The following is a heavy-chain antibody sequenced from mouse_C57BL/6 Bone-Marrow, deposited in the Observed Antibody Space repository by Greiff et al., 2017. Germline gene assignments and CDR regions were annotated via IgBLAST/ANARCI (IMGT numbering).Heavy chain of an antibody. CDR2: IYPGSGST. CDR3: ARGTTVVATDY. J-gene: IGHJ2*01. Sequence: QVQLKQPGAELVKPGASVQMSCKASGYTFTSYWITWVKQRPGQGLEWIGDIYPGSGSTNYNEKFKSKATLTVDTSSSTAYMQLSSLTSEDSAVYYCARGTTVVATDYWGQGTTLTVSS. V-gene: IGHV1-55*01. CDR1: GYTFTSYW. D-gene: IGHD1-1*01.